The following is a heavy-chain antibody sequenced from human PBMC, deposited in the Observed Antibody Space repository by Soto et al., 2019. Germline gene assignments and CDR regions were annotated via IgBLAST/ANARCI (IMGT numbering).Heavy chain of an antibody. Sequence: ASVKVSCKASGYTFTSYGISWVRQAPGQGLEWMGWINAYNGNTNYAQKLQGRVTMTTDTSTSTAYMELRSLRSDDTAVYYCARESRYCSGGSCYFLPGIDYWGQGTLVTVSS. D-gene: IGHD2-15*01. CDR1: GYTFTSYG. V-gene: IGHV1-18*01. CDR3: ARESRYCSGGSCYFLPGIDY. J-gene: IGHJ4*02. CDR2: INAYNGNT.